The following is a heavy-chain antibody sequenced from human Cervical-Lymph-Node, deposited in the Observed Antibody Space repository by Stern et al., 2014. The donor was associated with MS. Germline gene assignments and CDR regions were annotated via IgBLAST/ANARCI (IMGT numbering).Heavy chain of an antibody. Sequence: QVQLQESGPGLVQPSQTLSLTCTVSGDSITSGGYHWSWIRQFPGKGLVWIGYIYYTGTTYYNPSLKSRTTISADTSKNQFSLKLRSVTAADTAVYYCARLGRQSFDIWGQGRMVTVSS. J-gene: IGHJ3*02. V-gene: IGHV4-31*03. CDR2: IYYTGTT. D-gene: IGHD7-27*01. CDR1: GDSITSGGYH. CDR3: ARLGRQSFDI.